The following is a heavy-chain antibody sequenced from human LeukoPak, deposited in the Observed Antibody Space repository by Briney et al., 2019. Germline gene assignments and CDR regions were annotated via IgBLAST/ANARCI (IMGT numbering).Heavy chain of an antibody. Sequence: ASVKGSCKASGYNFTSHYMHWVRQAPGQGLEWMGIINPSGGSTSYAQKFQGRVTMTRNTSISTAYMELSSLRSEDTAVYYCARQSYSSGYYYVNYWGQGTLVTVSS. D-gene: IGHD3-22*01. V-gene: IGHV1-46*01. J-gene: IGHJ4*02. CDR3: ARQSYSSGYYYVNY. CDR1: GYNFTSHY. CDR2: INPSGGST.